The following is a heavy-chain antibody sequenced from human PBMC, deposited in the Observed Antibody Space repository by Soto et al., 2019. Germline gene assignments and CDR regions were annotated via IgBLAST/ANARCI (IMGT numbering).Heavy chain of an antibody. V-gene: IGHV4-34*01. Sequence: PSETLSLTCAVYGGSFSGYYWSWIRQPPGKGLEWIGEINHSGSTNYNPSLKSRVTISVDTSKNQFSLKLSSVTAADTAVYYCARGEIAVAGEGYYYYYYGMDVCGQGTTVTLSS. D-gene: IGHD6-19*01. J-gene: IGHJ6*02. CDR3: ARGEIAVAGEGYYYYYYGMDV. CDR1: GGSFSGYY. CDR2: INHSGST.